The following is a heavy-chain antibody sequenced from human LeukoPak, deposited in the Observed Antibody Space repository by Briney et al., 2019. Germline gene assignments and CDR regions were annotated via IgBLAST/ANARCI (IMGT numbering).Heavy chain of an antibody. CDR2: ISSSGSA. CDR1: GGSISSYY. V-gene: IGHV4-4*07. J-gene: IGHJ6*03. Sequence: SETLSLTCTVSGGSISSYYWNWIRQPAGKGLEWIGRISSSGSANYNPSLKSRVTLSVDTSRNQLSLILNSVTAADTAVFYCATEPTRTPYYYMDVWGKGTTFIVSS. D-gene: IGHD1-1*01. CDR3: ATEPTRTPYYYMDV.